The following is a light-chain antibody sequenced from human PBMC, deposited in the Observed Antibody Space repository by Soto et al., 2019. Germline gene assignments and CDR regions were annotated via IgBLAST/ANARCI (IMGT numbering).Light chain of an antibody. V-gene: IGKV3-20*01. CDR2: GVS. CDR1: QTLKRSF. Sequence: IVLTQSPGTLSLSPGERATLSCRASQTLKRSFLAWYQHKPGQSPRLLISGVSRRAAGVPDRFSGSGSGTDFTLTISRLEPQDSAVYFCQQYDHSPRTFGQGTKVEI. J-gene: IGKJ1*01. CDR3: QQYDHSPRT.